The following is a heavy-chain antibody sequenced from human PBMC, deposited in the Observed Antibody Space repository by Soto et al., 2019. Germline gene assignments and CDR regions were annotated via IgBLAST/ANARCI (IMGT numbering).Heavy chain of an antibody. D-gene: IGHD5-18*01. CDR2: IYYSGST. CDR1: GGSISSYY. V-gene: IGHV4-59*01. CDR3: ARGWDTAMPNYYYGMDV. J-gene: IGHJ6*02. Sequence: PSETLSLTCTVSGGSISSYYWSWIRQPPGKGLEWIGYIYYSGSTNYNPSLKSRVTISVDTSKNQFSLKLSSVTAADTAVYYCARGWDTAMPNYYYGMDVWGQGTTVTVSS.